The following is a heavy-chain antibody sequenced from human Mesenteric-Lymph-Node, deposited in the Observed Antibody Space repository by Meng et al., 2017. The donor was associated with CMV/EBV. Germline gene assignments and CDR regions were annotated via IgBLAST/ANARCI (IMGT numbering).Heavy chain of an antibody. Sequence: QVWLPRGGPGLLRPSETLSVTRAVYGGSFSGSDWNWIRQSPEKGLEWIGEINHSGSTTYNPSFTSRIIISVDTSTNQISLNMSSVTAADTAVYYCARGSSYDILTGYFDYWGQGALVTVSS. CDR3: ARGSSYDILTGYFDY. CDR1: GGSFSGSD. J-gene: IGHJ4*02. D-gene: IGHD3-9*01. CDR2: INHSGST. V-gene: IGHV4-34*01.